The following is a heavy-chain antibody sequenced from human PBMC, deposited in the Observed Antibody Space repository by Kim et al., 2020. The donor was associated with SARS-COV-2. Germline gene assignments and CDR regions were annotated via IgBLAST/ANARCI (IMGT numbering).Heavy chain of an antibody. CDR2: ISAYNGNT. V-gene: IGHV1-18*01. Sequence: ASVKVSCKASGYTFTSYGISWVRQAPGQGLEWMGWISAYNGNTNYAQKLQGRVTMTTDTSTSTAYMELRSLRSDDTAVYYCARDPESLPDYIVATSGYYYYGMDVWGQGTTVTVSS. D-gene: IGHD5-12*01. J-gene: IGHJ6*02. CDR3: ARDPESLPDYIVATSGYYYYGMDV. CDR1: GYTFTSYG.